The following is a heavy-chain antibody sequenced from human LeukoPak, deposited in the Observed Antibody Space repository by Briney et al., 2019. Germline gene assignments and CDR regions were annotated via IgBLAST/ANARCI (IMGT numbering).Heavy chain of an antibody. Sequence: PGRSLRLSCAASGFTFSNYVMHWVRQAPGKGLEWVAVISFDGSNKYYADSVKGRFTISRDTSKNTLYLQMNSLRAEDTALYFCAKKAQYDGHYPLDYWGQGTLVTVSA. J-gene: IGHJ4*02. CDR1: GFTFSNYV. CDR3: AKKAQYDGHYPLDY. CDR2: ISFDGSNK. V-gene: IGHV3-30-3*02. D-gene: IGHD4/OR15-4a*01.